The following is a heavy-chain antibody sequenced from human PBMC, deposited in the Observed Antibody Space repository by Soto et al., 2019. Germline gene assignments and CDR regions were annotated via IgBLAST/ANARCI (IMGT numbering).Heavy chain of an antibody. D-gene: IGHD3-16*01. Sequence: EVQLVESGGGLVQPGGSLRLSCAASGFTVSTKYMSWVRQAPGKGLEWVSVIYSGGSTFYADSVRGRFTISRDNSKNTVNLHMNSLRDEDTAVYYCARDPWAADYWGQGTLVTVSS. CDR2: IYSGGST. CDR3: ARDPWAADY. V-gene: IGHV3-66*01. J-gene: IGHJ4*02. CDR1: GFTVSTKY.